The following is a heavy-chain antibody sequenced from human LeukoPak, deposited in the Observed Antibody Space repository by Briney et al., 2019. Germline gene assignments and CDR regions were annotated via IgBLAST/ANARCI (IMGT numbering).Heavy chain of an antibody. CDR3: ARASLTRIAVAGIIDY. CDR1: GYTFTSYY. V-gene: IGHV1-46*01. Sequence: ASVKVSCKASGYTFTSYYMHWVRQAPGQGLEWMGIINPSGGSTSYAQKFQGRVTMTRDTSTSTVYMELSSLRSEGTAVYYCARASLTRIAVAGIIDYWGQGTLVTVSS. D-gene: IGHD6-19*01. J-gene: IGHJ4*02. CDR2: INPSGGST.